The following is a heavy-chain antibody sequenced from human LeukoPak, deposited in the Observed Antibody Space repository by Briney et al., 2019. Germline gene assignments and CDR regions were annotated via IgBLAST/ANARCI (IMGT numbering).Heavy chain of an antibody. CDR2: ISGDGGST. V-gene: IGHV3-43*02. Sequence: GGSLRLSCAASGFIFDDYAMHWVRQAPGKGLEWVSLISGDGGSTFYADSVRGRFTISRDNSKNTLYLQMNSLRAEDTAVFYCARDLTGDAYFDYWGQGTLVTVSS. CDR1: GFIFDDYA. J-gene: IGHJ4*02. D-gene: IGHD7-27*01. CDR3: ARDLTGDAYFDY.